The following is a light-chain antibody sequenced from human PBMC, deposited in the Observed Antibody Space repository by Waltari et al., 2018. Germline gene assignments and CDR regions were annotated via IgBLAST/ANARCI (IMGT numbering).Light chain of an antibody. Sequence: QSVLTPPPSTSGTPGQMATISCSGSSSNLGSNYVYWYQHLPGPAPQLLIYTNHQRPSGVPDRFSGSKSGTSASLAISGLQSDDESDYFCAAWDDTRSAVVFGGGTKLTVL. CDR3: AAWDDTRSAVV. V-gene: IGLV1-47*01. J-gene: IGLJ2*01. CDR2: TNH. CDR1: SSNLGSNY.